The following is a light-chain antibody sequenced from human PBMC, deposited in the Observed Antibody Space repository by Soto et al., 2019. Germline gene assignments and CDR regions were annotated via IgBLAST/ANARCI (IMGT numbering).Light chain of an antibody. CDR2: GNS. V-gene: IGLV1-40*01. J-gene: IGLJ1*01. Sequence: QAVVTQPPSVSGAPGQRVTTSCTGSSSNIGAGYDVHWYQQLPGTAPKLLIYGNSNRPSGVPDRFSGSKSGTSASLAITGLQAGDEADYYCQSYDSSLSGSYVFGTGTKVTVL. CDR3: QSYDSSLSGSYV. CDR1: SSNIGAGYD.